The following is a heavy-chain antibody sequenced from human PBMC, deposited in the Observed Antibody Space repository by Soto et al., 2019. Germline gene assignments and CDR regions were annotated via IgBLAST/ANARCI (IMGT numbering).Heavy chain of an antibody. Sequence: PSETLSLTCTISGGPVRDAYSYWTWIRQPPGKGLEWMGYLSYTGSTYYNPSLKSRVTMSVDTSKNQFSLNLSSVTAADTAVYYCARDSHFDYWGLGTLVTVSS. CDR3: ARDSHFDY. J-gene: IGHJ4*02. V-gene: IGHV4-30-4*01. CDR2: LSYTGST. CDR1: GGPVRDAYSY.